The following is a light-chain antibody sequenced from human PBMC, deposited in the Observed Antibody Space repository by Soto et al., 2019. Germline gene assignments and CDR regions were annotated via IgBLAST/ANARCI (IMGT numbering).Light chain of an antibody. Sequence: DIQMTQAPSSLSASVGDRVTIPCRASQGISNYLAWYQQKPGKVPKLLIYAASTLQSGVPSRFSGSGSGTDFTLTISSLQPDDVATYYCQKYNSAPWTLGQGTKVDIK. J-gene: IGKJ1*01. CDR2: AAS. CDR1: QGISNY. V-gene: IGKV1-27*01. CDR3: QKYNSAPWT.